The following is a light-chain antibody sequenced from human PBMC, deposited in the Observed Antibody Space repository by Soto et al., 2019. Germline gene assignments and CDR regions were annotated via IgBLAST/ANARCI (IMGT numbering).Light chain of an antibody. CDR3: SSYTSSSTLV. V-gene: IGLV2-14*01. CDR1: SSDVRGYNF. Sequence: SVLTQPASVSGSPGQSFTIFCIGTSSDVRGYNFGSYYQQHPGKAPKLMIYYDTHRPSGVSDRFSGSKSGNTASLTISGLQAEDEADYYCSSYTSSSTLVFGTGTKVTVL. CDR2: YDT. J-gene: IGLJ1*01.